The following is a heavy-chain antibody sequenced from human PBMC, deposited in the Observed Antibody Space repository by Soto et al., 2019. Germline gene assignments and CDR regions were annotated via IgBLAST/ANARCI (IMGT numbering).Heavy chain of an antibody. Sequence: TVSDGNSGDGGCRRSSNRHPPGKGLEWIGYIYYSGSTSYTPSLKSRVTISVDTSKNQFSLKLSSVTAADTAVYYCAIGDPFHWFDPRGQGTLVTGSS. J-gene: IGHJ5*02. V-gene: IGHV4-30-4*08. CDR3: AIGDPFHWFDP. CDR2: IYYSGST. CDR1: DGNSGDGGCR.